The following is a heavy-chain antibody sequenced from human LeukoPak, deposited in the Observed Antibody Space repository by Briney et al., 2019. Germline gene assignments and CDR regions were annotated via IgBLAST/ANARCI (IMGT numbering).Heavy chain of an antibody. CDR2: INHSGST. J-gene: IGHJ4*02. CDR1: GGSFSGYY. Sequence: SETLSLTCAVYGGSFSGYYWSWIRQPPGKGLEWIGEINHSGSTNYNPSLKSRVTISVDTSKNQFSLKLSSVTAADTAVYYCARGRGYSGYGILGYWGQGTLVTVSS. V-gene: IGHV4-34*01. CDR3: ARGRGYSGYGILGY. D-gene: IGHD5-12*01.